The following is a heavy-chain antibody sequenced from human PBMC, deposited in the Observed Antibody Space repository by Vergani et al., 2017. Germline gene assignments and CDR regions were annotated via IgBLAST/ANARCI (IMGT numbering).Heavy chain of an antibody. CDR3: AKAPYPGDYYYYMDV. D-gene: IGHD3-10*01. CDR1: GFTFSSYG. Sequence: QVQLVESGGGVVQPGRSLRLSCAASGFTFSSYGMHWVRQAPGKGLEWVAVISYDGSNKYYADSVKGRFTISRDNSKNTLYLQMNSLRAEDTAVYYCAKAPYPGDYYYYMDVWGKGTTVTVFS. CDR2: ISYDGSNK. V-gene: IGHV3-30*18. J-gene: IGHJ6*03.